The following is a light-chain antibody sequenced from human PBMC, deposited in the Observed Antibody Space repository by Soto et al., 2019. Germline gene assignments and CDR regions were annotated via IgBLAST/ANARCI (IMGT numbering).Light chain of an antibody. CDR1: QSVSSC. CDR2: DAS. J-gene: IGKJ4*01. CDR3: QQRSNWPLT. Sequence: EIVLTQSPATLYLSPGERATLSCRASQSVSSCLAWYQHKPGQAPRLLIFDASNRAAGIPARYSGSGSGTDFTLTISTLEPEDFAVYYCQQRSNWPLTFGGGTKVEIK. V-gene: IGKV3-11*01.